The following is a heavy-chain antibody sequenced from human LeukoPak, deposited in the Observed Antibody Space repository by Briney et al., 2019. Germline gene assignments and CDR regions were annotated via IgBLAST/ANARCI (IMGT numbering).Heavy chain of an antibody. CDR2: IIPIFGTA. Sequence: SVKVSCKASGGTFSSYAISWVRQAPGQGLEWMGGIIPIFGTANYAQKFQGRVTITADESTSTAYMELSSLRSEDTAVYYCARGSGYCSSTSCYDFDYWGRGTLVTVSS. D-gene: IGHD2-2*01. CDR1: GGTFSSYA. CDR3: ARGSGYCSSTSCYDFDY. J-gene: IGHJ4*02. V-gene: IGHV1-69*13.